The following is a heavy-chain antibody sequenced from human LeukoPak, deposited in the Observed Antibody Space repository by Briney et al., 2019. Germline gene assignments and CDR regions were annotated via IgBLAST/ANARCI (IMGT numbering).Heavy chain of an antibody. CDR2: ISSSGSSI. J-gene: IGHJ4*02. Sequence: GGSLRLSCAASGFTFSSYEMNWVRQAPGKGLEWVSYISSSGSSIYYADSVKGRFTISRDNAKNSLCLQMNSLRAEDTAVYYCAREDDGSGNYHGKCDYWGQGTLVTVS. V-gene: IGHV3-48*03. CDR1: GFTFSSYE. D-gene: IGHD3-22*01. CDR3: AREDDGSGNYHGKCDY.